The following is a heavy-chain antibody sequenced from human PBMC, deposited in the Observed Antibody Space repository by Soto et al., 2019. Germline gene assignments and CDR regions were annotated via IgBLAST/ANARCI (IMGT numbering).Heavy chain of an antibody. J-gene: IGHJ2*01. CDR3: ARTYARLGYFDL. Sequence: QVQLQESGPGLVKPSQTLSLTCTVSGGSISSGGYYWSWIRQHPGKALECIGYIYYSGSTYYNPSLKSRVTISVDTSKNQFSLKLSSVTAADTAVYYCARTYARLGYFDLWGRGTLVTVSS. V-gene: IGHV4-31*03. CDR1: GGSISSGGYY. D-gene: IGHD4-17*01. CDR2: IYYSGST.